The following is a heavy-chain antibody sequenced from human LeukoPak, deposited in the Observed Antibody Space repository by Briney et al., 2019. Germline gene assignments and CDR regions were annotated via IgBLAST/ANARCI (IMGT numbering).Heavy chain of an antibody. V-gene: IGHV3-33*01. CDR3: AREDSGSYDPGSFDI. CDR2: IWFDGSEQ. Sequence: PGRSLRLSCAASGFTFSTYAIHWVRQAPGKGLEWVAVIWFDGSEQYYADSVKGRFIISRDNSKSTSNLQLNSLRAEDTAVYYCAREDSGSYDPGSFDIWGQGTLVTVSS. D-gene: IGHD1-26*01. J-gene: IGHJ3*02. CDR1: GFTFSTYA.